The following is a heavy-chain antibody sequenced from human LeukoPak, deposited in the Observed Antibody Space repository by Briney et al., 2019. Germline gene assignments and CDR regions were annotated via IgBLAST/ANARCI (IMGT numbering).Heavy chain of an antibody. Sequence: EASVKVSCTASGYTFTGYYMHWVRQAPGQGLEWMGWISAYNGNTNYAQKLQGRVTMTTDTSTSTAYMELRSLRSDDTAVYYCARDLGDYVWGSYRYTPPDYWGQGTLVTVSS. CDR3: ARDLGDYVWGSYRYTPPDY. D-gene: IGHD3-16*02. CDR2: ISAYNGNT. CDR1: GYTFTGYY. J-gene: IGHJ4*02. V-gene: IGHV1-18*04.